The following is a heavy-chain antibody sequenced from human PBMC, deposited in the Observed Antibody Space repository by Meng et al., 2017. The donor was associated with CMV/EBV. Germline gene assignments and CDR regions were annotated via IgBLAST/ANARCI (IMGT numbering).Heavy chain of an antibody. Sequence: FPGYYMHWVRQAPGQGLEWMGWINPNSGGTNYAQKFQGRVTMTRDTSISTAYMELSRLRSDDTAVYYCARDRVVVVPAATRNNWFDPWGQGTLVTVSS. J-gene: IGHJ5*02. D-gene: IGHD2-2*01. CDR3: ARDRVVVVPAATRNNWFDP. V-gene: IGHV1-2*02. CDR1: FPGYY. CDR2: INPNSGGT.